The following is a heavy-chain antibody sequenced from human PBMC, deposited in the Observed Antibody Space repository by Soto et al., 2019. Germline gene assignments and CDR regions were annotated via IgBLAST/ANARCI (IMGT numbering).Heavy chain of an antibody. V-gene: IGHV3-23*01. J-gene: IGHJ6*02. CDR3: AKAPYYDFWSGYYSGGLGMDV. D-gene: IGHD3-3*01. CDR2: ISGSGGST. Sequence: GGSLRLSCAASGFIFNYYAMSWVRQAPGKGLEWVSAISGSGGSTYYADSVKGRFTISRDNSKNTLYLQMNSLRAEDTAVYYCAKAPYYDFWSGYYSGGLGMDVWGQGTTVTVSS. CDR1: GFIFNYYA.